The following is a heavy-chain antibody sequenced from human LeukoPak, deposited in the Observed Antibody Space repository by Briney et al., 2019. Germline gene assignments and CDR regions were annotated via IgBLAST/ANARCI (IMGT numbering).Heavy chain of an antibody. CDR3: VTFPASYTSAWYD. J-gene: IGHJ4*02. Sequence: SETLSLTCTVSGYSISSGYYWGWIRQPPGKGLEWIGSIYHSGSTNYNPSLQSRVTISVDTSKDQFSLKLSSVTAADTAVYYCVTFPASYTSAWYDWGQGTLVTVSS. CDR2: IYHSGST. D-gene: IGHD6-19*01. V-gene: IGHV4-38-2*02. CDR1: GYSISSGYY.